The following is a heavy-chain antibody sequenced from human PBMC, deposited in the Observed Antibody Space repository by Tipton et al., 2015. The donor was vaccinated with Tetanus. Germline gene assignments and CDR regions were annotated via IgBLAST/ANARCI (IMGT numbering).Heavy chain of an antibody. V-gene: IGHV3-30-3*01. CDR1: GITFSSFA. Sequence: SLRLSCAASGITFSSFAMHWVRQAPGKGLEWVSFIAHDGNYKYEVESVKGRFTISRDNSGSTLFLQMNSLRVEDTAVYYCARESSMGGQRRFEHWGQGALATASS. J-gene: IGHJ4*02. D-gene: IGHD2-2*01. CDR2: IAHDGNYK. CDR3: ARESSMGGQRRFEH.